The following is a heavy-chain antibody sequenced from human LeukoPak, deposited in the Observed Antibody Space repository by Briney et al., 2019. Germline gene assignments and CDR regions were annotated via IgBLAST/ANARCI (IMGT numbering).Heavy chain of an antibody. D-gene: IGHD6-13*01. CDR1: GGSVSSYY. Sequence: SETLSLTCTVSGGSVSSYYWGWIRQPPGKGLEWIGSIYYSGSTYYNPSLKSRVTISVDTSKNQFSLKLSSVTAADTAVYYCARYGPAGNKPLDYRGQGTLVTVSS. J-gene: IGHJ4*02. CDR2: IYYSGST. CDR3: ARYGPAGNKPLDY. V-gene: IGHV4-39*01.